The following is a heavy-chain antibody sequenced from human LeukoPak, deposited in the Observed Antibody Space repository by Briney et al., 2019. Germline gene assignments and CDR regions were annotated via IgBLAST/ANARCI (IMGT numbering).Heavy chain of an antibody. V-gene: IGHV4-4*07. CDR2: MYTSRNT. Sequence: SETLSLTCSVSGDSFSSPYWSWIRQSAGKGLEWIGRMYTSRNTIYNPSLKSRVTMSVDTSKNQFSLKLSSVTAADTAVYYCARDKSVSYMGGGAFDFWGQGTMVTVSS. CDR3: ARDKSVSYMGGGAFDF. D-gene: IGHD1-26*01. J-gene: IGHJ3*01. CDR1: GDSFSSPY.